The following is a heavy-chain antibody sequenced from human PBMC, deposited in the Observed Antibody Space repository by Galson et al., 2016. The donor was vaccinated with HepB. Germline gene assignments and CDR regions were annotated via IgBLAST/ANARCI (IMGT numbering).Heavy chain of an antibody. CDR2: ISHDGIHK. V-gene: IGHV3-30*09. Sequence: SLRLSCAASGFSFSDYGMHWVRQAPGKGLDWVAVISHDGIHKDYVDTVKGRLAITRDNSRNTLYLQMNGLRAEDTAVYYCARDRVHGAGSCYIDYWGPGTLVTVPS. J-gene: IGHJ4*02. CDR1: GFSFSDYG. CDR3: ARDRVHGAGSCYIDY. D-gene: IGHD3-10*01.